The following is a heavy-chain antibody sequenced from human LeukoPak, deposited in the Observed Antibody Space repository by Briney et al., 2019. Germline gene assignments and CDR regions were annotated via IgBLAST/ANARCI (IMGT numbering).Heavy chain of an antibody. CDR2: ISGSGGIT. D-gene: IGHD2-2*01. V-gene: IGHV3-23*01. CDR3: AKTPVPAALFDP. J-gene: IGHJ5*02. Sequence: GGSLRLSCAVSGFIFRDYGLSWVRQAPGKGLEWVSAISGSGGITDYADFVKGRFTISRDNSKNTLYLQMNSLRAEDTAVYYCAKTPVPAALFDPWGQGTLVTVSS. CDR1: GFIFRDYG.